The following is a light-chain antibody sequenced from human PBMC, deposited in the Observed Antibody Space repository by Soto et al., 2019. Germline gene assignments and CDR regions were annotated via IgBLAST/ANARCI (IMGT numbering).Light chain of an antibody. V-gene: IGKV1-9*01. CDR3: QQLNSYL. CDR1: QGINSY. CDR2: AAS. J-gene: IGKJ3*01. Sequence: IQLTQSPSSLSASVGDRVTITCRASQGINSYLAWYLQKPGKAPKLLIYAASTLQSGVPSRFSGSGSGTHFTLTISSLQPEDFGTYYCQQLNSYLFGPGTKVDI.